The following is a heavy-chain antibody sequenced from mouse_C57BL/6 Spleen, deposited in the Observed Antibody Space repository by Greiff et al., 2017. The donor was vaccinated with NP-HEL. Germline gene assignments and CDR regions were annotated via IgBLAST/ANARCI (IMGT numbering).Heavy chain of an antibody. CDR3: ARRYDYDDWYFDV. Sequence: VQLQQSGAELVKPGASVKMSCKASGYTFTTYPIEWMKQNHGKSLEWIGNFHPYNDDTKYNEKFKGKATLTVEKSSSTVYLELSRLSSDDSAVYYCARRYDYDDWYFDVWGTGTTVTVSS. CDR2: FHPYNDDT. J-gene: IGHJ1*03. D-gene: IGHD2-4*01. CDR1: GYTFTTYP. V-gene: IGHV1-47*01.